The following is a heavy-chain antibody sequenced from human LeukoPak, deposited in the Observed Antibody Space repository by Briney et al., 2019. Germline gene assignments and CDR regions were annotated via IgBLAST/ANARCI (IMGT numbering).Heavy chain of an antibody. Sequence: GGSLRLSCAASGFTFSGYSMNWVRQAPGKGLEWVSYISSSSNTIYYADSVKGRFTISRDNAKNSLYLQMNSLRDEDTAVYYCARMAVVPAAIDYWGQGTLVTVSA. D-gene: IGHD2-2*01. CDR2: ISSSSNTI. CDR3: ARMAVVPAAIDY. J-gene: IGHJ4*02. V-gene: IGHV3-48*02. CDR1: GFTFSGYS.